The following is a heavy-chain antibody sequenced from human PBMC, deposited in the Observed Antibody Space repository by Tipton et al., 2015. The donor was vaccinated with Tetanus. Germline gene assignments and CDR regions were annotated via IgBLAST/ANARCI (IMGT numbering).Heavy chain of an antibody. CDR1: GFTFRNYW. D-gene: IGHD4-17*01. Sequence: SLRLSCAASGFTFRNYWMHWVRQAPGKGLVWVSRLNGDGTSISYADSVKGRFTISRDNSKNTLFLQMNSLRAEDTAVYYCARETSLTTSYWGQGTLVTVSS. V-gene: IGHV3-74*01. CDR3: ARETSLTTSY. J-gene: IGHJ1*01. CDR2: LNGDGTSI.